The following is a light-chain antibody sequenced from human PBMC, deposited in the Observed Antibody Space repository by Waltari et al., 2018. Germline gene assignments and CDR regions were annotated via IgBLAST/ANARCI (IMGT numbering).Light chain of an antibody. Sequence: DIVMTQSPDSLAVSLGERATIHCKSSQSVFYSPNNKNYLAWYQQKPGQPPKLLIYWASTRESGVPERFSGSGSGTDFTLTISSLQAEDVAVYYCQQYYSTPPTFGPGTKVDIK. CDR1: QSVFYSPNNKNY. CDR3: QQYYSTPPT. J-gene: IGKJ3*01. CDR2: WAS. V-gene: IGKV4-1*01.